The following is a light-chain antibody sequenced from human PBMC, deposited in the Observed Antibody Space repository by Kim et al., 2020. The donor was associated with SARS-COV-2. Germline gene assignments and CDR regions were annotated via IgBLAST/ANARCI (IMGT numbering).Light chain of an antibody. CDR2: QDT. CDR3: QAWDSSTVV. Sequence: SYELTQPPSVSVSQGQTASITCSGDKLGDTYASWYQQKPGQSPVLVIYQDTKRPSGIPERFSGSNSGTTATLTISGTQAMDGADYYCQAWDSSTVVFGGG. V-gene: IGLV3-1*01. CDR1: KLGDTY. J-gene: IGLJ2*01.